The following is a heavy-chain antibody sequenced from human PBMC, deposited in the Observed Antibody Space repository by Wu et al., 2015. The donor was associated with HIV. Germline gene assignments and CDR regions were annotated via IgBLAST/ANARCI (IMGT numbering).Heavy chain of an antibody. CDR1: GGTFSDYA. CDR2: IIPFFGTP. Sequence: QVQLVQSGAEVKKPGSSVKVSCKTSGGTFSDYAVNWVRQAPGQGLEWMGGIIPFFGTPNYAQKFQGRVTITTDKSMTTVYMELSSLRSEDTAVYYCARDNSDAFDIWGQGTMVTVSS. J-gene: IGHJ3*02. V-gene: IGHV1-69*05. CDR3: ARDNSDAFDI. D-gene: IGHD5-18*01.